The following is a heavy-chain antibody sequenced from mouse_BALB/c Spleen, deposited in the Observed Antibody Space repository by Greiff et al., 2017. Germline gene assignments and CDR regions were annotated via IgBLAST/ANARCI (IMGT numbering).Heavy chain of an antibody. CDR2: ISSGSSTI. CDR3: ARGDGYDAAWFAY. CDR1: GFTFSSFG. V-gene: IGHV5-17*02. D-gene: IGHD2-2*01. J-gene: IGHJ3*01. Sequence: EVHLVESGGGLVQPGGSRKLSCAASGFTFSSFGMHWVRQAPEKGLEWVAYISSGSSTIYYADTVKGRFTISRDNPKNTLFLQMTSLRSEDKAMYYCARGDGYDAAWFAYWGQGTLVTVSA.